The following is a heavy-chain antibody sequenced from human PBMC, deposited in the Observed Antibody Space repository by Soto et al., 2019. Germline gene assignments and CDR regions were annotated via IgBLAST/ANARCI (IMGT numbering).Heavy chain of an antibody. Sequence: GASVKVSCKASGYTVTSYGISWVRQAPGQGLEWMGWISAYNGNTNYAQKLQGRVTMTTDTSTSTAYMELRSLRSDDTAVYYCARASDFGYYGSGSHSRYYGMDVWGKGPTVTVSS. CDR3: ARASDFGYYGSGSHSRYYGMDV. J-gene: IGHJ6*04. V-gene: IGHV1-18*04. CDR2: ISAYNGNT. CDR1: GYTVTSYG. D-gene: IGHD3-10*01.